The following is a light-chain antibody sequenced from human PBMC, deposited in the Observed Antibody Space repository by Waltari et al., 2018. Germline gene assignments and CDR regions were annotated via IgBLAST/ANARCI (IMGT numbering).Light chain of an antibody. J-gene: IGKJ4*01. Sequence: EVVLTQSPATLSLSPGGRATLSCRASQSVSIYLVWYQQKPGQAPRLLISDASNRATGIPARFSGGGSGTDFTLTISSLEPEDSAVYYCQQRNTWPTVTFGGGTKVEIK. V-gene: IGKV3-11*01. CDR1: QSVSIY. CDR3: QQRNTWPTVT. CDR2: DAS.